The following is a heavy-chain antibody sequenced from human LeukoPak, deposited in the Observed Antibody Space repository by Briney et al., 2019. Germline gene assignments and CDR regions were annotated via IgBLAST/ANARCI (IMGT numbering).Heavy chain of an antibody. CDR2: IYHSGST. Sequence: SETLSLTCTVSGGSISSGGYYWSWIRQPPGKGLEWIGYIYHSGSTYYNPSLKSRVTISVDRSKNQFSLKLSSVTAADTAVYYCPIAAAGTPRNGGAFDIWGQGTMVTVSS. CDR3: PIAAAGTPRNGGAFDI. V-gene: IGHV4-30-2*01. J-gene: IGHJ3*02. CDR1: GGSISSGGYY. D-gene: IGHD6-13*01.